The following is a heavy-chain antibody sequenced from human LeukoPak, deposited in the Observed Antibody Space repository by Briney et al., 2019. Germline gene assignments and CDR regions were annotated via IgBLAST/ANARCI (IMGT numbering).Heavy chain of an antibody. CDR1: GFTFSNYA. D-gene: IGHD5-18*01. V-gene: IGHV3-23*01. CDR3: AKGGFSYGASNFDY. J-gene: IGHJ4*02. CDR2: ISGSGGST. Sequence: GGSLRLSCAASGFTFSNYAMSWVRQAPGEGLEWVSAISGSGGSTHYADSVKGRFTISRDNSKNTLYLQMNSLRAEDTAVYYCAKGGFSYGASNFDYWGQGTLGTVSS.